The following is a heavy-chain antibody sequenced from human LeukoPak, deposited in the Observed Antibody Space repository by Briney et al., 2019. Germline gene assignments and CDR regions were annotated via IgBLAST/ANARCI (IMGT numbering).Heavy chain of an antibody. J-gene: IGHJ3*01. V-gene: IGHV4-39*07. D-gene: IGHD1-14*01. CDR3: ARGRNVTN. CDR1: GGSISGGSYY. Sequence: PSQTLSLTCTVSGGSISGGSYYWSWIRQPPGKGLEWIGEINHSGSTNYNPSLKSRVTISVDTSKDQFSLKLSSVTAADTAVYYSARGRNVTNWGQGTMVTASS. CDR2: INHSGST.